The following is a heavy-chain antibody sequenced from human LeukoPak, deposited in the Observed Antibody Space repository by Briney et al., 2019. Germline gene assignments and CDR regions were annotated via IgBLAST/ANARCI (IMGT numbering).Heavy chain of an antibody. CDR3: AGALEWLLGGWFDP. V-gene: IGHV4-59*01. D-gene: IGHD3-3*01. Sequence: SETLSLTCTVSGGSISSYYWSWIRQPPGKGLEWIGYIYYSGSTNYNPSLKSRVTISVDTSKNQFSLKLSSVTAADTAVYYCAGALEWLLGGWFDPWGQGTLVTVSS. CDR1: GGSISSYY. CDR2: IYYSGST. J-gene: IGHJ5*02.